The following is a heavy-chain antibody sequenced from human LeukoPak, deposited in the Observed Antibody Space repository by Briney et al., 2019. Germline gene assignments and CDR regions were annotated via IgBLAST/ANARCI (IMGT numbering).Heavy chain of an antibody. CDR2: IYYSGST. D-gene: IGHD3-9*01. Sequence: SETLSLTCTVSGGSISSYYWSWIRQPPGKGLEWIGYIYYSGSTNYNPSLKSRVTISVDTSKNQFSLKLSSVTAADTAVYYCARGSHILTGYYSPFDYWGQGMLVTVSS. CDR3: ARGSHILTGYYSPFDY. J-gene: IGHJ4*02. V-gene: IGHV4-59*01. CDR1: GGSISSYY.